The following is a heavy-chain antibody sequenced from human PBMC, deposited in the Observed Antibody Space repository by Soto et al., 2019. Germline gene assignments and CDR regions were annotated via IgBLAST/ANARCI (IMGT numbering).Heavy chain of an antibody. CDR2: IYPDDSDT. Sequence: EVQLVQSGAEVKKPGESLKISCKVSGYNFATHWIGWVRQMPGKGLEWMGIIYPDDSDTRYSPSFQGQVTFSADKSINTAYLQWSSLKASDTAMYFCASHTNSVDVWGQGTTVTVSS. V-gene: IGHV5-51*01. D-gene: IGHD2-2*01. CDR1: GYNFATHW. J-gene: IGHJ6*02. CDR3: ASHTNSVDV.